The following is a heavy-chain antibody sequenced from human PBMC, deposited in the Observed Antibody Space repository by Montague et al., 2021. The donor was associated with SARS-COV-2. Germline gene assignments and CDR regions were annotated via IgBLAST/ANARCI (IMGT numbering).Heavy chain of an antibody. CDR3: ARVPLAAAATRGDY. CDR2: IYYSGST. Sequence: SETLSLTCTVSGGSVSSGGYYWSRIRQPPGKGLEWIGYIYYSGSTNYNPSLKSRVTISLDTSKNQFSLKLTSVTAADTAVYYCARVPLAAAATRGDYWGQGTLVTVSS. D-gene: IGHD6-13*01. V-gene: IGHV4-61*08. CDR1: GGSVSSGGYY. J-gene: IGHJ4*02.